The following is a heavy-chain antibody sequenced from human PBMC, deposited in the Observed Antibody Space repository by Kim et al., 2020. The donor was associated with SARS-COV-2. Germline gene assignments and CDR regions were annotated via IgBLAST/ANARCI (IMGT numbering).Heavy chain of an antibody. CDR2: ISSSSSTI. V-gene: IGHV3-48*02. D-gene: IGHD3-9*01. Sequence: GGSLRLSCAASGFTFSSYSMNWVRQAPGKGLEWVSYISSSSSTIYYADSVKGRFTISRDNAKNSLYLQMNSLRDEDTAVYYCARDWAILTGYRYPYYMDVWGKGTTVTVSS. J-gene: IGHJ6*03. CDR3: ARDWAILTGYRYPYYMDV. CDR1: GFTFSSYS.